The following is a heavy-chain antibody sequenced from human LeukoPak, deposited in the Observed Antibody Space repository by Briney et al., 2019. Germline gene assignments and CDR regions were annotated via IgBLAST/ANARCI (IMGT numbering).Heavy chain of an antibody. J-gene: IGHJ5*02. V-gene: IGHV4-59*01. D-gene: IGHD2-21*02. Sequence: SETLSLTCTVSGGSISSYYWSWIRQPPGKGLEWIGYIYYSGSTNYNPSLKSRVTISVDTSKNQFSLKLSSVTAADTAVYYCARAVVTAIGWFDPWGQGTQVTVSS. CDR3: ARAVVTAIGWFDP. CDR2: IYYSGST. CDR1: GGSISSYY.